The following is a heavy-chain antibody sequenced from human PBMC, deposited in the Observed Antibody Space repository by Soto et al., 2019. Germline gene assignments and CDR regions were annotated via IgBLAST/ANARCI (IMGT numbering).Heavy chain of an antibody. J-gene: IGHJ6*02. Sequence: ASVKVSCKASGYTFTSYDINWVRQATGQGLEWMGWMNPNSGNTGYAQKFQGRVTMTRNTSISTAYMELSSLRSEDTAVYYCARDTAMSYGMDVWGQGTTVTVSS. CDR1: GYTFTSYD. V-gene: IGHV1-8*01. CDR3: ARDTAMSYGMDV. D-gene: IGHD5-18*01. CDR2: MNPNSGNT.